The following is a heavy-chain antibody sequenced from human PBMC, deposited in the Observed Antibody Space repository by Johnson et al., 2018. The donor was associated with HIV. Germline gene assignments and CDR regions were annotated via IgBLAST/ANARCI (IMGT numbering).Heavy chain of an antibody. CDR1: GFTVSSNY. CDR3: AREGTVSYGGAFDI. D-gene: IGHD4-17*01. Sequence: VQLVESGGGLVKPGGSLRLSCAASGFTVSSNYMSWVHQAPGKGLEWVSVIYSGGSTYYADSVKGRFTISRDNSKNTLYLQMNSLRAEDTAVYYCAREGTVSYGGAFDIWGQGTRVTVSS. CDR2: IYSGGST. J-gene: IGHJ3*02. V-gene: IGHV3-66*01.